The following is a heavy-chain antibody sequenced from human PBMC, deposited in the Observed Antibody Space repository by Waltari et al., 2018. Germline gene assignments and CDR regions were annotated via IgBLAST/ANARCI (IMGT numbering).Heavy chain of an antibody. J-gene: IGHJ3*01. CDR2: IITEGGNT. CDR3: AREKSRDKAVPGFDYDAFDV. Sequence: QVQLVQSGGEVRQPGASVKVSCQASGYTFSKYGVSWLRQAPGQGLEWMGLIITEGGNTIYAQNFHGRVTITTDTSTSTAYMELRSLTFDDTAVYYCAREKSRDKAVPGFDYDAFDVWGQGTLVTVSS. D-gene: IGHD6-19*01. V-gene: IGHV1-18*01. CDR1: GYTFSKYG.